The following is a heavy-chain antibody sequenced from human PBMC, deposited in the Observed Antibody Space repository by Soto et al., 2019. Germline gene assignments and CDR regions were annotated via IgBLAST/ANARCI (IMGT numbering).Heavy chain of an antibody. CDR2: IYYSGST. Sequence: SEPLSLTCTFSGGCISRGDYYLSWIRQPPGKGLEWIGYIYYSGSTYYNPSLKSRVTISVDTSKNQFSLKLSSVTAADTAVYYCARAYYDSSGYYYSTSYYFDYWGQGTLVTVSS. CDR3: ARAYYDSSGYYYSTSYYFDY. D-gene: IGHD3-22*01. V-gene: IGHV4-30-4*01. CDR1: GGCISRGDYY. J-gene: IGHJ4*02.